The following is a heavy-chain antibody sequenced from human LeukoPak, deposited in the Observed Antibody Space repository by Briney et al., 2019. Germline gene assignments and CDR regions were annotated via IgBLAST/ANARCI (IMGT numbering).Heavy chain of an antibody. V-gene: IGHV3-30*04. J-gene: IGHJ4*02. D-gene: IGHD5-24*01. CDR2: IRYEGSDK. CDR3: AKVSDGYTNLFDY. Sequence: PERSLRLSCAASGFTFSSYSMHWVRQAPGKGLEWVAFIRYEGSDKYYADSVKGRFTISRDNSKNTLYLQMNSLRGEDTAVYHCAKVSDGYTNLFDYWGQGTLVTVSS. CDR1: GFTFSSYS.